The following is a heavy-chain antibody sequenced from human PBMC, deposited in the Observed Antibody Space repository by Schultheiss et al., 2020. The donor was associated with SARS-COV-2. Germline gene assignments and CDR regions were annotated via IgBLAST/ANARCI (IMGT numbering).Heavy chain of an antibody. CDR3: ARDREQQLLGGHYYYGMDV. CDR1: GFTFSSYG. Sequence: GGSLRLSCAASGFTFSSYGMHWVRQAPGKGLEWVALISFDGSKKYYADSVRGRFTISRDNSKNTLYLQMNSLRPEDTAVYYCARDREQQLLGGHYYYGMDVWGQGTTVTVSS. J-gene: IGHJ6*02. V-gene: IGHV3-30*03. CDR2: ISFDGSKK. D-gene: IGHD6-13*01.